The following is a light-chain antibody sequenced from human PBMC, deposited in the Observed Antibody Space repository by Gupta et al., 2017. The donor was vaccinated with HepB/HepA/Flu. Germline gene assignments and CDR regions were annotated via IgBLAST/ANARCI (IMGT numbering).Light chain of an antibody. J-gene: IGKJ1*01. Sequence: DIKMTQSTSLLSASVGARVTITCRASQGIGNDLSWYKQKPGKAPKRLIYAASSLQSGDPSRFSGSGSGTEVTLTIISLQPDDFAAYYCRQHNSYPWTFGQGTKVEIK. CDR3: RQHNSYPWT. CDR1: QGIGND. V-gene: IGKV1-17*01. CDR2: AAS.